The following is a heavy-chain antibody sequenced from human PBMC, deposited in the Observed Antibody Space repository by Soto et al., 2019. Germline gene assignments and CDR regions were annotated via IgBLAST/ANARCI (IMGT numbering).Heavy chain of an antibody. CDR3: AKYEYSYGFYAFDI. CDR1: GFTFSSYA. D-gene: IGHD5-18*01. Sequence: GGSLRLSCAASGFTFSSYAMSWVRQAPGKGLEWVSAISGSGGSTYYADSGKGRFTISRDNSKNRLYLQMNSLRAEDTAVYYCAKYEYSYGFYAFDIWGQGTMVTVSS. V-gene: IGHV3-23*01. J-gene: IGHJ3*02. CDR2: ISGSGGST.